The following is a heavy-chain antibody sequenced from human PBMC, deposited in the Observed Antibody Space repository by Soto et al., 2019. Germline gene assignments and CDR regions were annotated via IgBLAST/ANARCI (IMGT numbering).Heavy chain of an antibody. J-gene: IGHJ4*02. CDR2: IYYTGRT. CDR3: ASGPGTFQLLWPVALSCFTS. Sequence: VQLQESGPRLVTPSQTLSLTCSVSCVSINSGYYWTWISQHPGQRLEWIGYIYYTGRTSYNTSLNSRLTISLDTSQRHFSLHLTSVTAADTAVSFCASGPGTFQLLWPVALSCFTSWGQGILVTVSS. V-gene: IGHV4-31*03. D-gene: IGHD6-19*01. CDR1: CVSINSGYY.